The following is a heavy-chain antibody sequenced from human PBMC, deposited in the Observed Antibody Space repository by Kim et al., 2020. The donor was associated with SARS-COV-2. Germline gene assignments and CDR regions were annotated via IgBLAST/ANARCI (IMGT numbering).Heavy chain of an antibody. J-gene: IGHJ4*02. V-gene: IGHV1-46*01. Sequence: ASVKVSCKASGYTFTSYYMHWVRQAPGQGLEWMGIINPSGGSTSYAQKFQGRVTMTRDTSTSTVYMELSSLRSEDTTVYYCAILSSSWNPFDYWGQGTLVTVSS. CDR2: INPSGGST. CDR1: GYTFTSYY. D-gene: IGHD6-13*01. CDR3: AILSSSWNPFDY.